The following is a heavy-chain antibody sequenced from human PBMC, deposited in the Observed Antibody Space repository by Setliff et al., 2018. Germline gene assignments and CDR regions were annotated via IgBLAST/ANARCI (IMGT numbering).Heavy chain of an antibody. CDR3: ARHTIAMSTIISYFDY. Sequence: SETLSLTCTVSGGSMIGGHYYWSWIRQLPGKGLEWIAYIYYSGNTYYNPSLKSRVTISVDTSKNQFSLKLSSVTAADTAVYYCARHTIAMSTIISYFDYWGQGTLVTVSS. V-gene: IGHV4-30-4*08. CDR2: IYYSGNT. CDR1: GGSMIGGHYY. D-gene: IGHD3-10*01. J-gene: IGHJ4*02.